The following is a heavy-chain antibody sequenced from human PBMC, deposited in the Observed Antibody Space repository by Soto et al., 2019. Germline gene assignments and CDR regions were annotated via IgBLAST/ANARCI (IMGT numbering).Heavy chain of an antibody. Sequence: QVQLVQSGAEVKKPGASVKVSCKASGYTFTSYGISWVRQAPGQGLEWMGWISAYNGNTNYAQKLQGRVTMTTDTSTSTAYMELRSLRSDDTAVYYCAREGITMVRGVLDYYYGMDVWGQGTTVTVSS. V-gene: IGHV1-18*01. CDR3: AREGITMVRGVLDYYYGMDV. D-gene: IGHD3-10*01. J-gene: IGHJ6*02. CDR1: GYTFTSYG. CDR2: ISAYNGNT.